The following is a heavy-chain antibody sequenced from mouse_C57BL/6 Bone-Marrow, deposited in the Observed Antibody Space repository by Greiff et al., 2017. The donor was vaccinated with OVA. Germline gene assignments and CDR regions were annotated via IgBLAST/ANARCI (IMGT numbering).Heavy chain of an antibody. J-gene: IGHJ3*01. CDR3: ARSGQLRLWFAY. CDR1: GYTFTSYW. Sequence: QVQLQQPAAELVKPGASVKLSCKASGYTFTSYWMHWVKQRPGRGLEWIGRIDPTSGGTKYNAKFKSKATLTVDKPSSTAYMQLSSLTSAESAVYYCARSGQLRLWFAYWGQGTRVTVSA. V-gene: IGHV1-72*01. D-gene: IGHD3-2*02. CDR2: IDPTSGGT.